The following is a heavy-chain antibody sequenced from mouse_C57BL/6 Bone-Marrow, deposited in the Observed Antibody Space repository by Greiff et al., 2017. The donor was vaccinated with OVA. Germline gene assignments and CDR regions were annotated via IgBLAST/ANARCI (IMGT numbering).Heavy chain of an antibody. J-gene: IGHJ3*01. V-gene: IGHV1-72*01. Sequence: QVQLKQPGAELVKPGASVKLSCKASGYTFTSYWMHWVKQRPGRGLEWIGRIDPNSGGTKYNEKFKSKATLTVDKSSSTAYMQLSSLTSEDSAVYYCARRADYYGSSWAAWFAYWGPGTMVTVSA. D-gene: IGHD1-1*01. CDR3: ARRADYYGSSWAAWFAY. CDR1: GYTFTSYW. CDR2: IDPNSGGT.